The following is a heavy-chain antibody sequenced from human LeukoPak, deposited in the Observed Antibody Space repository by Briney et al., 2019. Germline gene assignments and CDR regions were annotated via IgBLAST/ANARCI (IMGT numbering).Heavy chain of an antibody. CDR1: GFTFSSYA. Sequence: GGSLRLSCAASGFTFSSYAMSWVRQAPGKGLEWVSAISGSGGSTYYAGSVKGRFTISRDNSKNTLYLQMNSLRAEDTAVYYCAKSLRQWLARYYYYGMDVWGQGTTVTVSS. V-gene: IGHV3-23*01. J-gene: IGHJ6*02. CDR3: AKSLRQWLARYYYYGMDV. D-gene: IGHD6-19*01. CDR2: ISGSGGST.